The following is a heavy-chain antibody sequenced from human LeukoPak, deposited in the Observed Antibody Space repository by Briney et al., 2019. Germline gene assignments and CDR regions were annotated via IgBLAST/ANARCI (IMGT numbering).Heavy chain of an antibody. CDR1: GVTLSPYG. CDR3: GRELDWLPTLDY. Sequence: PGGSLRLSCAASGVTLSPYGMHWVRQAPGKGLEWVAVISYEGGTQHYADSVKGRFTISRDNAKNTLYLQMNSLRAEDTAVYYCGRELDWLPTLDYWGQGTLVTVSS. V-gene: IGHV3-30*03. D-gene: IGHD3-9*01. CDR2: ISYEGGTQ. J-gene: IGHJ4*02.